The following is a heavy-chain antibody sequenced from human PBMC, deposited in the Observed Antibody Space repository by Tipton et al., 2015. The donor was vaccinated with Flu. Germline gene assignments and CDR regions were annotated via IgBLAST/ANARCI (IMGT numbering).Heavy chain of an antibody. J-gene: IGHJ4*02. CDR3: ARVGYSSSWFGLYYFDY. Sequence: EVQLVQSGAEMKKPGDSLKISCEGFGYRFPNYWIGWVRQMPGRGLEWMGVINSFDSYTRYSESFQGQVTISVDKSINTAYLQWTSLKASDTAMYYCARVGYSSSWFGLYYFDYWGPGTAVTVSS. CDR2: INSFDSYT. CDR1: GYRFPNYW. D-gene: IGHD2-2*01. V-gene: IGHV5-51*01.